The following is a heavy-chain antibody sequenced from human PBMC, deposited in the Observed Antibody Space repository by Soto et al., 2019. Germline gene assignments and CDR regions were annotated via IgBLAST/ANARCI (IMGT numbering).Heavy chain of an antibody. V-gene: IGHV1-2*02. Sequence: QVHLVQSGAEVKKPGASVKVSCKASGYIFTGYHIHWVRQAPGRGLEWMGWINPNSGDTEYAQNFQGRVTMTRDTSFNLVYMEMSGLMSDDTAVYYCARDHWTPVGGSGSYYMLDFWGQGILVTVSP. CDR1: GYIFTGYH. J-gene: IGHJ4*02. CDR3: ARDHWTPVGGSGSYYMLDF. D-gene: IGHD3-10*01. CDR2: INPNSGDT.